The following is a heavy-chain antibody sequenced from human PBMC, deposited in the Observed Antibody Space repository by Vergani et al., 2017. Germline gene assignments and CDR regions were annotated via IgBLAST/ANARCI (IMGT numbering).Heavy chain of an antibody. D-gene: IGHD6-6*01. Sequence: QVQLVESGGGVVQPGRSLRLSCAASGFTFSSYGMHWVRQAPGKGLEWVAVISYDGSNKYYADSVKGRFTISRDNSKNTLYLQMNSLRAEDTAVYYCAKKSIAARPRGLGYLDYWGQGTLVTVSS. CDR2: ISYDGSNK. V-gene: IGHV3-30*18. CDR1: GFTFSSYG. J-gene: IGHJ4*02. CDR3: AKKSIAARPRGLGYLDY.